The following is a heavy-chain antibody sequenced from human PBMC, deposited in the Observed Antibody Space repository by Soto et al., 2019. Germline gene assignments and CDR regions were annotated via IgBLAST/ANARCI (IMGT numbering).Heavy chain of an antibody. CDR2: IYYSGNT. CDR3: ARLYMALDY. J-gene: IGHJ4*02. Sequence: SETLSLTCIVSGGSISSNDFYWSWIRQHPGKGLEWIGYIYYSGNTYYNPSLKSRVTISVDTPGSQFTLKLRSVTAADTAVYYCARLYMALDYWGQGSLVTVSS. CDR1: GGSISSNDFY. V-gene: IGHV4-30-4*08. D-gene: IGHD2-2*02.